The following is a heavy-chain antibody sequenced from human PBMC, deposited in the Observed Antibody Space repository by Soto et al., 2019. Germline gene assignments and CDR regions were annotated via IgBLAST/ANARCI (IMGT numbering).Heavy chain of an antibody. CDR3: ARDLGKYSSSSSFDY. D-gene: IGHD6-6*01. Sequence: GASVKVSCKASGGTFSSYAISWVRQAPGQGLEWMGGIIPIFGTANYAQKFQGRVTITADESTSTAYMELSSLRSKDTAVYYCARDLGKYSSSSSFDYWGQGTLVTVSS. CDR2: IIPIFGTA. V-gene: IGHV1-69*13. CDR1: GGTFSSYA. J-gene: IGHJ4*02.